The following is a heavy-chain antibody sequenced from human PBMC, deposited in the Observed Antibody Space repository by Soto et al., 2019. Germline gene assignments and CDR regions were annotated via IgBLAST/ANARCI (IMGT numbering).Heavy chain of an antibody. CDR1: EFTFANAW. CDR2: IKSKADGGTT. Sequence: EVQLVESGGDLVKPGGSLRLSCAASEFTFANAWISWVRQAPGKGLEWVGRIKSKADGGTTDYAAPVKCRFTISRDESQNTLYLQMNSLKTEDTAVYYCTSLYYGHWGQGTLVTVSS. CDR3: TSLYYGH. V-gene: IGHV3-15*01. J-gene: IGHJ4*02. D-gene: IGHD4-17*01.